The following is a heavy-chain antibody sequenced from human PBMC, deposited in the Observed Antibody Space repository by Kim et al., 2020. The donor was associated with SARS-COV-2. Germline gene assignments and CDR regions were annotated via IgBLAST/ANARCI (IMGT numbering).Heavy chain of an antibody. D-gene: IGHD6-13*01. CDR2: IYYSGST. CDR1: GGSISSSSYY. CDR3: ARQGVTAGAGYCYHYG. J-gene: IGHJ6*01. Sequence: SETLSLTCTVSGGSISSSSYYWGWIRQPPGMGLEWIGSIYYSGSTYYNPSLKSRVTISVDTSKNQFSLKRSSVTAADTPVYYCARQGVTAGAGYCYHYG. V-gene: IGHV4-39*01.